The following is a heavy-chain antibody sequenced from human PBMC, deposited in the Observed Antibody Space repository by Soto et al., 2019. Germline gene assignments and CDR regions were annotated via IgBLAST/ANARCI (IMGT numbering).Heavy chain of an antibody. CDR1: GYTFTCYY. Sequence: GXSVKVSCKASGYTFTCYYMHWVRQAPGQGLEWMGWINPNSGGTNYAQKFQGRVTMTRDTSISTAYMELSRLRSDDTAVYYCARAGRTYYYDSSGHYLGYWGQGTLVTVSS. CDR3: ARAGRTYYYDSSGHYLGY. V-gene: IGHV1-2*02. CDR2: INPNSGGT. D-gene: IGHD3-22*01. J-gene: IGHJ4*02.